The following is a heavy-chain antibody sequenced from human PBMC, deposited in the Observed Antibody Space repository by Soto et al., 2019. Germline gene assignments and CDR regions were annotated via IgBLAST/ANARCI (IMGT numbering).Heavy chain of an antibody. J-gene: IGHJ4*02. CDR1: GFSFSDYY. D-gene: IGHD2-21*01. CDR3: ARALLVGGHSQFDF. CDR2: CRDKANSHTT. Sequence: EVRLVESGGGLVQPGGSLRLSCAASGFSFSDYYMDWVRQAPGKGLEWVGRCRDKANSHTTEYATSMKGRFTISRHDSXNSLYLQIDSLKTEDTAVYYCARALLVGGHSQFDFWGQGTLVTVSS. V-gene: IGHV3-72*01.